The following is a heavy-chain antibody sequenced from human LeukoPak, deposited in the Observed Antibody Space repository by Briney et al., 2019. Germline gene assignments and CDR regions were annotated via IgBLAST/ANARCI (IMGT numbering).Heavy chain of an antibody. CDR3: AIPPGYCGNDCSFDH. Sequence: GGSLKISCEGSGYSFSNYWIGWVRQMPGKGLGWMGIIYPGDYETRYSPSFQGLVTISVDKSISTAYLQWSSLKASDTAMYYCAIPPGYCGNDCSFDHWGQGTLVTVSS. J-gene: IGHJ4*02. V-gene: IGHV5-51*01. CDR1: GYSFSNYW. CDR2: IYPGDYET. D-gene: IGHD2-21*02.